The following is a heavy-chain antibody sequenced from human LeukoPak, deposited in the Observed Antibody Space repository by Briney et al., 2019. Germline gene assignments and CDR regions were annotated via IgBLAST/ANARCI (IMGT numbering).Heavy chain of an antibody. V-gene: IGHV1-69-2*01. D-gene: IGHD3/OR15-3a*01. CDR2: VDPEDGET. J-gene: IGHJ4*02. CDR1: GYTFTDHY. Sequence: ASVKISCKVSGYTFTDHYMHWVQQAPGKGLEWMGLVDPEDGETIYAEKFQGRVTITADTSTDTAYMELSSLRSDDTAVYYCARDQARTTTWYLYMNYWGQGTLVTVSS. CDR3: ARDQARTTTWYLYMNY.